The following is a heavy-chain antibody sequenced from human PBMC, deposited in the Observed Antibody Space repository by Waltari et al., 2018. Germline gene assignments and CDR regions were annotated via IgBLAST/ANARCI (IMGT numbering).Heavy chain of an antibody. CDR2: IRYDGSNK. D-gene: IGHD3-22*01. Sequence: QVQLVESGGGVVQPGGSLRLSCAASGFTFSSYGMHWVRQAPGKGLAWVAFIRYDGSNKYYADSVKGRFTISRDNSKNTLYLQMNSLRAEDTAVYYCAKEGAYYYDSSGYYFDYWGQGTLVTVSS. CDR1: GFTFSSYG. CDR3: AKEGAYYYDSSGYYFDY. V-gene: IGHV3-30*02. J-gene: IGHJ4*02.